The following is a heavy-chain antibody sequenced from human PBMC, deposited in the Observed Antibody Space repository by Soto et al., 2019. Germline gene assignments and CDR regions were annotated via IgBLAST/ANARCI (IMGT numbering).Heavy chain of an antibody. Sequence: QVQLVQSGAEVKKPGASVKVSCKASGYTFTSHDINWMRQASGQGLEWMGWMNPNSGHTNYAQKFQGRVTMTRDTSISTAYMELTSLTSEDTGIYYCVSDMSTMWGQGTLVTVSS. CDR1: GYTFTSHD. D-gene: IGHD2-2*01. CDR3: VSDMSTM. V-gene: IGHV1-8*01. CDR2: MNPNSGHT. J-gene: IGHJ4*02.